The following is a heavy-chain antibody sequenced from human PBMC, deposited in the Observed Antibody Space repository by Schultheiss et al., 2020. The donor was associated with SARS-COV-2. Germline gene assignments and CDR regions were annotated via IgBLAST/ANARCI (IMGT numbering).Heavy chain of an antibody. Sequence: GGSLRLSCAASGLSFKTYAGHWVRQAPGKGLEWVSAISASGGGTYYADSVKGRFTISRDNAKDSLYLQMSSLRAEDTAVYYCAREPSYDPFDYWGQGTLVTVSS. CDR3: AREPSYDPFDY. CDR2: ISASGGGT. D-gene: IGHD3-16*01. CDR1: GLSFKTYA. V-gene: IGHV3-23*01. J-gene: IGHJ4*02.